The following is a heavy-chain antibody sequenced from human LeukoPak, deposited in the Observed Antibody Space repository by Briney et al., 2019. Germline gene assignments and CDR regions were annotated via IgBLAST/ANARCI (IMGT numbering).Heavy chain of an antibody. D-gene: IGHD1-1*01. CDR3: ARNRISANWPRGGWFAP. Sequence: VTVTLQSSGYPFTSYHIDWLRQPPGQGLEWMGIINPNGGGTAYTPKLQGRPTFTIDRDTNTIYVSLNSQTSDDTPGSYCARNRISANWPRGGWFAPWVEG. J-gene: IGHJ5*02. CDR1: GYPFTSYH. CDR2: INPNGGGT. V-gene: IGHV1-46*01.